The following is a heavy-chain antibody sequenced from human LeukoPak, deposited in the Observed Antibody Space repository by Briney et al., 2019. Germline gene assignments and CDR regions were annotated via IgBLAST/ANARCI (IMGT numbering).Heavy chain of an antibody. CDR1: GYTFTSYY. V-gene: IGHV1-46*01. D-gene: IGHD3-10*01. Sequence: ASVKVSCKASGYTFTSYYMHWVRQAPGQGLEWMGIINPSGGSTSYAQKFQGRVTMTEDTSTDTAYMELSSLRSEDTAVYYCAPYMVRGREPFDIRGQGTMVTGSS. J-gene: IGHJ3*02. CDR3: APYMVRGREPFDI. CDR2: INPSGGST.